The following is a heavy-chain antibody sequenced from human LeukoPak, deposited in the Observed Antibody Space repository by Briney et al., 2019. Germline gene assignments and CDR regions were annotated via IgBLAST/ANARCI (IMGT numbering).Heavy chain of an antibody. CDR1: GASIDANSYY. D-gene: IGHD4-17*01. CDR3: ARRTRGTYGADYYYSYYMDV. J-gene: IGHJ6*03. Sequence: KTSETLSLTCTVSGASIDANSYYWGWIRQAPGKGLEWIGYISTSGSTNYSPSLESRVTISVDRSKNQLSLKLRSVTAADTAVYYCARRTRGTYGADYYYSYYMDVWGKGTPVTVSS. V-gene: IGHV4-61*05. CDR2: ISTSGST.